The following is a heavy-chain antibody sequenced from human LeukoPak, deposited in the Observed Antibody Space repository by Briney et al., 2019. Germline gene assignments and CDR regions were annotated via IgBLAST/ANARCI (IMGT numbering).Heavy chain of an antibody. D-gene: IGHD1-26*01. Sequence: ASVKVSCKVSGYTLTELSMHWVRQAPGKGLEWMGGFDPEDGETICAQKFQGRVTMTEDTSTDTAYMELSSLRPEDTAVYYCATLVGATFYAFDIWGQGTMVTVSS. CDR2: FDPEDGET. V-gene: IGHV1-24*01. CDR3: ATLVGATFYAFDI. CDR1: GYTLTELS. J-gene: IGHJ3*02.